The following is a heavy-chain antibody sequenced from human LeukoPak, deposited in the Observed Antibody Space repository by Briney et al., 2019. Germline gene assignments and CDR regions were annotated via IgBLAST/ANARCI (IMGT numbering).Heavy chain of an antibody. D-gene: IGHD5-12*01. CDR3: AKDIGGYSYAADY. Sequence: GGSLRLSCAASGFTFDDYAMHWVRQAPGKGLEWVSLISGDGGRTYYADSVKGRFTISRDSSKNSLSLQMNSLRIEDTALYYCAKDIGGYSYAADYWGQGTLVTVSP. V-gene: IGHV3-43*02. J-gene: IGHJ4*02. CDR1: GFTFDDYA. CDR2: ISGDGGRT.